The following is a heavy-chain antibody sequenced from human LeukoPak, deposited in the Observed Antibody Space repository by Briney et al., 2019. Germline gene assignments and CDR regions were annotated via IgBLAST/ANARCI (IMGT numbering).Heavy chain of an antibody. CDR1: GFTFSSYS. J-gene: IGHJ4*02. CDR2: VSTGSNYI. D-gene: IGHD3-22*01. V-gene: IGHV3-21*04. CDR3: ARARDSSGYELYFDY. Sequence: PGGSLRLSCTASGFTFSSYSLNWVRQAPGKGLEWVSSVSTGSNYIYYADSVKGRFTISRDNDKNSLYLQMNSLRAEDTAVYYCARARDSSGYELYFDYWGQGTLVTVSS.